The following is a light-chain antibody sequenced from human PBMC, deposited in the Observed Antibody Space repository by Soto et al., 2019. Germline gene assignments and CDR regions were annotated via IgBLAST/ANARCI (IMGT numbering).Light chain of an antibody. J-gene: IGKJ1*01. Sequence: EIVLTQSPATLSLSPGERVTLSCRATQTVRSSLAWYQQKPGQAPRLLIHDASNRATGIPARFSGSGSGTDFTLTISSLEPEDFAVYYCQQRSNWPGTFGQGTKVDI. V-gene: IGKV3-11*01. CDR3: QQRSNWPGT. CDR1: QTVRSS. CDR2: DAS.